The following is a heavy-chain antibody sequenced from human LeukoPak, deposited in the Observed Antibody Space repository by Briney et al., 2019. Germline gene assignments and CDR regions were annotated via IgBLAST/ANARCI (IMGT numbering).Heavy chain of an antibody. CDR3: AKDIVPIAAAGPEVYYYGMDV. CDR2: ISGSGGST. D-gene: IGHD6-13*01. CDR1: GFTFSSYA. J-gene: IGHJ6*02. V-gene: IGHV3-23*01. Sequence: PGGSLRLSCAASGFTFSSYAMSWVRQAPGKGLEWVSAISGSGGSTYYADSVKGRFTISRDNSKNTLYLQMNSPRAEDTAVYYCAKDIVPIAAAGPEVYYYGMDVWGQGTTVTVSS.